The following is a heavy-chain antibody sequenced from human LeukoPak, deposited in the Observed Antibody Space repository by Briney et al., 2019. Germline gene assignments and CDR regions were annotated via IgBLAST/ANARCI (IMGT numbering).Heavy chain of an antibody. J-gene: IGHJ4*02. CDR1: GFTFSSYE. CDR2: ISSGGSTI. CDR3: ARDLRASIAARPAY. D-gene: IGHD6-6*01. V-gene: IGHV3-48*03. Sequence: PGGSLRLSCAASGFTFSSYEMNWVRQAPGKGLEWVSYISSGGSTIYYADSVKGRFTISRDNARNSLYLQMNSLRAEDTAVYYCARDLRASIAARPAYWGQGTLVTVSS.